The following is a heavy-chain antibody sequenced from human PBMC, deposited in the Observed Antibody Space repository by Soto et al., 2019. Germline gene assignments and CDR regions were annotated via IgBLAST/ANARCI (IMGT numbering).Heavy chain of an antibody. CDR2: FDPEDGET. Sequence: ASVKVSCKVSGYTLTELSMHWVRQAPGKGLEWMGGFDPEDGETIYAQKFQGRVTMTEDTSTDTAYMELSSLRSEDTAVYYCVKIDWPEEYYYYYYGMDVWGQGTTVTVS. V-gene: IGHV1-24*01. J-gene: IGHJ6*02. CDR3: VKIDWPEEYYYYYYGMDV. CDR1: GYTLTELS. D-gene: IGHD3-9*01.